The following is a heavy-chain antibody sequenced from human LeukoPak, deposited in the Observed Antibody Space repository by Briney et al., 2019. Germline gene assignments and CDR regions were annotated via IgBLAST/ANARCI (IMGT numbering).Heavy chain of an antibody. CDR2: IYYSGST. V-gene: IGHV4-59*01. J-gene: IGHJ5*02. Sequence: SETLSLXCTVSGGSISSYYWSWIRQPPGKGLEWIGYIYYSGSTNYNPSLKSRVTISVDTSKNQFSLKLSSVTAADTAVYYCAGMYEYSSSSWFDPWGQGTLVTVSS. CDR1: GGSISSYY. CDR3: AGMYEYSSSSWFDP. D-gene: IGHD6-6*01.